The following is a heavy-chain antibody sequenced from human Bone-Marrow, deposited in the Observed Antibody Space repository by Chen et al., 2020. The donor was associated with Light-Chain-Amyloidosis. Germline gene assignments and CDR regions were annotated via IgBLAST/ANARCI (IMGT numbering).Heavy chain of an antibody. CDR2: IYSGGST. D-gene: IGHD5-18*01. CDR3: ARPDTAMVTGYYYYGIDV. V-gene: IGHV3-53*01. Sequence: EVQLVESGGGLIQPGGSLRLSCAASGFTVSSNYMSWVRQAPGNGLEWVSVIYSGGSTYYADSVKGRFTISRDNSKNTLYLQMNSLRAEDTAVYYCARPDTAMVTGYYYYGIDVWGQGTTVTVSS. CDR1: GFTVSSNY. J-gene: IGHJ6*02.